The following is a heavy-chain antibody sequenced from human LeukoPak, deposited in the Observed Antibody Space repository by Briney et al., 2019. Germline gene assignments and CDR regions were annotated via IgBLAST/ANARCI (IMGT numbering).Heavy chain of an antibody. Sequence: PGGSLRLSCAASGFTFSSYAMSWVRQAPGKGLEWVSAISGSGGSTYYADSVKGRFTISRDNFQNTLYLQVNSLRAEDTAVYYYAKVIRGTIVVVSAFDYWGQGTLVTVSS. CDR2: ISGSGGST. V-gene: IGHV3-23*01. CDR1: GFTFSSYA. J-gene: IGHJ4*02. D-gene: IGHD2-21*01. CDR3: AKVIRGTIVVVSAFDY.